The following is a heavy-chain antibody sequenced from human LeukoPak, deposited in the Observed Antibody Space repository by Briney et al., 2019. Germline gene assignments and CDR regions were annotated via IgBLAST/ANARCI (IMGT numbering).Heavy chain of an antibody. CDR2: IRYDSSNK. V-gene: IGHV3-30*02. CDR3: AKARGYFDSSGYRYFDY. D-gene: IGHD3-22*01. J-gene: IGHJ4*02. Sequence: GGSLRLSCVASGFTLSNYGMHWVRQAPGKGPEWVSFIRYDSSNKYYVDSVTGRFTISRDNSKNTLYLQMNSLRAEDTAVYYCAKARGYFDSSGYRYFDYWGQGTLVTVSS. CDR1: GFTLSNYG.